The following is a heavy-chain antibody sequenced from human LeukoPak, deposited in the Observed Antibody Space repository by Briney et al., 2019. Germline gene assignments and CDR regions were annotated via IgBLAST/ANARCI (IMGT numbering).Heavy chain of an antibody. CDR2: ISGSGGST. J-gene: IGHJ3*02. Sequence: GGSLRLSCAASGFTFSSYAMSWVRQAPGKGLEWVSAISGSGGSTYYADSVRGRFTISRDSSKNTLYLQMTSLRAEDTAFYYCARDLILQYTSIPSGAFDIWGQGTMVTVSS. CDR1: GFTFSSYA. D-gene: IGHD2-2*02. V-gene: IGHV3-23*01. CDR3: ARDLILQYTSIPSGAFDI.